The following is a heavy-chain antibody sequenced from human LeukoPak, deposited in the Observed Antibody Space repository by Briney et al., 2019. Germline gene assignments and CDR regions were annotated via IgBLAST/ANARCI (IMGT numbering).Heavy chain of an antibody. CDR2: INPNSGGT. CDR1: GYTFIGYF. D-gene: IGHD3-10*01. CDR3: ARELHGSGSYGY. J-gene: IGHJ4*02. V-gene: IGHV1-2*02. Sequence: ASVKVSCKASGYTFIGYFMHWVRQAPGHGLEWMGWINPNSGGTKYAQKFQGRVTMTRDTSISTAYMELSRLRSDDTAIYYCARELHGSGSYGYWGQGALVTVSS.